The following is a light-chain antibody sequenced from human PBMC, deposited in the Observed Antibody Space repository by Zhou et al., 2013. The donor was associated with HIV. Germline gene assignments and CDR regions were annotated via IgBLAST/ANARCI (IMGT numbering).Light chain of an antibody. J-gene: IGKJ1*01. CDR3: QQYSAYSWT. Sequence: DIQMTQSPSSLSASVGDRVTITCRASQSISSYLNWYQQKPGKAPKLLIYKASTLESGVPSRFSGSGSETEFTLTISSLQPDDFATYYCQQYSAYSWTFGQGTSVELK. CDR1: QSISSY. CDR2: KAS. V-gene: IGKV1-5*03.